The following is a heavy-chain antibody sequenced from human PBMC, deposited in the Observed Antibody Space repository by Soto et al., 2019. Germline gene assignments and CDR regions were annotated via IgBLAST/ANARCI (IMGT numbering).Heavy chain of an antibody. CDR1: GGSISSGGYY. CDR3: ARVGGINWFDP. V-gene: IGHV4-31*03. CDR2: IYYSGST. D-gene: IGHD1-20*01. J-gene: IGHJ5*02. Sequence: QVQLQESGPGLVKPSQTLSLTCTVSGGSISSGGYYWSWIRQHPGKGLEWIGYIYYSGSTYYNPSLKIRVTISVDTSKNPFALKLSSVTAADTAVYYCARVGGINWFDPWGQGTLVTVSS.